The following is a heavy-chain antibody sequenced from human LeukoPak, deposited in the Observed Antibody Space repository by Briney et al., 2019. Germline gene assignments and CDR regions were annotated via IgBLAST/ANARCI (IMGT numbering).Heavy chain of an antibody. Sequence: HPGGSLRLSCAASGFTFSSYAMHWVRQAPGKGLEWVAVISYDGSHKYYADSVKGRFTISRDNSKNTLYLQMNSLRAEDTAVYYCARVYNEFWYFDLWGRGTLVTVSS. J-gene: IGHJ2*01. V-gene: IGHV3-30*04. CDR2: ISYDGSHK. CDR1: GFTFSSYA. D-gene: IGHD1-14*01. CDR3: ARVYNEFWYFDL.